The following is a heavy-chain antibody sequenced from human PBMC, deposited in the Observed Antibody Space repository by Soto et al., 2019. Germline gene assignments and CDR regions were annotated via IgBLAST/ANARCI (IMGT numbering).Heavy chain of an antibody. D-gene: IGHD6-19*01. V-gene: IGHV3-23*01. Sequence: GGSLRLSCAASGFTFSSYAMSWVRQAPGKGLEWVSAISGSGGSTYYADSVKGRFTISRDNAKNPMYLQRNGLRAEDTAVYYCARVPSTPKQRLVRRRASDIFGKGTMVTV. CDR2: ISGSGGST. CDR1: GFTFSSYA. CDR3: ARVPSTPKQRLVRRRASDI. J-gene: IGHJ3*02.